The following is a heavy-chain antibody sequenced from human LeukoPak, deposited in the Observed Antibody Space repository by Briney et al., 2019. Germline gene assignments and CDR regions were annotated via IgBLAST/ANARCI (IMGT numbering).Heavy chain of an antibody. D-gene: IGHD3-9*01. CDR3: ARALRYFDWLSTSPEYNWFDP. CDR1: GFTFSNYW. Sequence: GGSLRLSCAASGFTFSNYWMNWVRQAPGKGLEWVSYISSSSSTIYYADSVKGRFTISRDNAKNSLYLQMNSLRAEDTAVYYCARALRYFDWLSTSPEYNWFDPWGQGTLVTVSS. CDR2: ISSSSSTI. V-gene: IGHV3-48*01. J-gene: IGHJ5*02.